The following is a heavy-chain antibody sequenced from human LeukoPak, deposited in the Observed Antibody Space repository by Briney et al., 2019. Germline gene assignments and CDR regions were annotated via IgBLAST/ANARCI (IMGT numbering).Heavy chain of an antibody. Sequence: GGSLRLSCAASGFTFSSYWMNWARQAPGKGLEWVANIKQDGSEKYYVDSVKGRFTISRDNAKNSLYLQMNSLRAEDTAVYYCAREGSYDAFDIWGQGTMVTVSS. J-gene: IGHJ3*02. CDR3: AREGSYDAFDI. D-gene: IGHD3-10*01. V-gene: IGHV3-7*01. CDR1: GFTFSSYW. CDR2: IKQDGSEK.